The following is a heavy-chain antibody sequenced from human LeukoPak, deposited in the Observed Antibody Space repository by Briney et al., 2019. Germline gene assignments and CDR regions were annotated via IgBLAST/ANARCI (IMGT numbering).Heavy chain of an antibody. CDR2: IYYSGST. J-gene: IGHJ4*02. CDR1: GGSFSGYY. D-gene: IGHD3-22*01. Sequence: SETLSLTCAVYGGSFSGYYWSWIRQPPGKGLEWIGYIYYSGSTNYNPSLKSRVTISVDTSKNQFSLKLSSVTAADTAVYYCARDPHDSSGYEGYWGQGTLVTVSS. V-gene: IGHV4-59*01. CDR3: ARDPHDSSGYEGY.